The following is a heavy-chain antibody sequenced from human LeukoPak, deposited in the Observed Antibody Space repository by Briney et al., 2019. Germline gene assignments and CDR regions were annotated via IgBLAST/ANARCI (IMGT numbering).Heavy chain of an antibody. D-gene: IGHD6-6*01. CDR2: IDGSGSTK. CDR1: GFTFSSYE. Sequence: GGSLRLSCVASGFTFSSYEMNWVRQAPGKGLEWVSYIDGSGSTKYFADFVKGRFTISRDNDKNSLFLQMSSLRAEDTAVYYCARLYYSRSSYFDCWGQGTLVTVSS. CDR3: ARLYYSRSSYFDC. J-gene: IGHJ4*02. V-gene: IGHV3-48*03.